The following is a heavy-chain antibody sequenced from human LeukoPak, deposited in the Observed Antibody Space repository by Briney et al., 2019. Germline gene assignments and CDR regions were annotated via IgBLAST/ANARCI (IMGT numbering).Heavy chain of an antibody. CDR3: ARGVRGSSSWYAD. Sequence: PSETLSLTCAVYGGSSSGYYWSWIRQPPGKGLEWIGEINHSGSTNYNPSLKSRVTISVDTSKNQFSLKLSSVTAADTAVYYCARGVRGSSSWYADWGQGTLVTVSS. J-gene: IGHJ4*02. CDR2: INHSGST. D-gene: IGHD6-13*01. V-gene: IGHV4-34*01. CDR1: GGSSSGYY.